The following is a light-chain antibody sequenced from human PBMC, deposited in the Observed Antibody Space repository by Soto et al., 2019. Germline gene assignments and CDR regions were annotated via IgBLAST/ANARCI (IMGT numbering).Light chain of an antibody. V-gene: IGLV1-44*01. CDR2: RNN. CDR1: SSNLGDNT. J-gene: IGLJ3*02. Sequence: QPVVTQPPSASGTPGQRVTISCSGSSSNLGDNTVNWYQQLPGTAPKLLIYRNNRRPSEVPDRFSGSKSGTSASLAISGLQSDDEADYYCATWDDSLNGPVFGGGTKLTVL. CDR3: ATWDDSLNGPV.